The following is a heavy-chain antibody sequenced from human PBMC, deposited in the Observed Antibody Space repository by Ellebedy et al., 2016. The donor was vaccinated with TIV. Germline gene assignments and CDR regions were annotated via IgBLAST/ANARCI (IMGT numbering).Heavy chain of an antibody. D-gene: IGHD3-10*01. V-gene: IGHV1-69*13. CDR3: AKLGRFGESMPPYYYYGMDV. Sequence: GASVKVSCKASGGTFSTYAFSWVRQAPGQGLEWMGGILASVGSGDHAQSFQGRLTITADESTSTVHMELSSLRSEDTAVYYCAKLGRFGESMPPYYYYGMDVWGQGTTVTVSS. CDR2: ILASVGSG. CDR1: GGTFSTYA. J-gene: IGHJ6*02.